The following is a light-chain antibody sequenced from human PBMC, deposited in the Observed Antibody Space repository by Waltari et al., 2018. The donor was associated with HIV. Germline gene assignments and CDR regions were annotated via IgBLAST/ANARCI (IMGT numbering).Light chain of an antibody. CDR2: NVS. J-gene: IGLJ2*01. Sequence: QSALTQSASVSGSPGQSITISCTGTSSDVGGYNYATWYQQHPGKAPKPVIYNVSNRPSGVSNRFSGSKSGNTASLTISGLQAEDEAEYYCSSYTSSNTVIFGGGTRVTVL. CDR1: SSDVGGYNY. V-gene: IGLV2-14*01. CDR3: SSYTSSNTVI.